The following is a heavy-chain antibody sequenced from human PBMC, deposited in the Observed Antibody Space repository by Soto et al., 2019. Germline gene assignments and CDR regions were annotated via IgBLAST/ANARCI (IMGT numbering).Heavy chain of an antibody. CDR3: ARRGTNGYNQFDY. CDR2: INPNSGGT. CDR1: GYTFTGYY. J-gene: IGHJ4*02. Sequence: ASVKVSCKASGYTFTGYYMHWVRQAPGQGLEWMGWINPNSGGTNYAQKFQGRVTISADKSISTAYLQWSSLKASGTGVYYCARRGTNGYNQFDYWGQGTLVTVSS. D-gene: IGHD1-1*01. V-gene: IGHV1-2*02.